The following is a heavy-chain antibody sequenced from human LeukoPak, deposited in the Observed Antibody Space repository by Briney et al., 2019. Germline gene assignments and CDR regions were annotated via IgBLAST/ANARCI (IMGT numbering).Heavy chain of an antibody. V-gene: IGHV1-58*02. Sequence: TSVKVSCKASGFTFTSSAMQWVRQARGQRLEWIGWIVVGSGNTNYAQMFQERVTITRDMSTSTAYMELSSLRSEDTAVYYCAADPAGELGANWFDPWGQGTLVTVSS. CDR3: AADPAGELGANWFDP. D-gene: IGHD3-16*01. CDR1: GFTFTSSA. J-gene: IGHJ5*02. CDR2: IVVGSGNT.